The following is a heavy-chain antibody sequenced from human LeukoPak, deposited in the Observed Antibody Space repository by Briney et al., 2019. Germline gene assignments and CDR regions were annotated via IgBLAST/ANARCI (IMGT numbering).Heavy chain of an antibody. J-gene: IGHJ4*02. CDR1: GGSINYDY. CDR3: ATLRGASTAVFDS. Sequence: SETLSLTCTVSGGSINYDYWSWIRQSPGKRLEWIGYIHYSGATNYSPSLNSRVTISVDTSKNQFSLKLSSVTAADTALYYCATLRGASTAVFDSWGQGTLVTVPS. D-gene: IGHD2-21*02. V-gene: IGHV4-59*08. CDR2: IHYSGAT.